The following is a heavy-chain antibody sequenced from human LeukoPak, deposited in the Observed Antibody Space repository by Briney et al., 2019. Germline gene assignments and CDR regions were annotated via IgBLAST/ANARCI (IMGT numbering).Heavy chain of an antibody. CDR3: ARLPRSDYGGNSETDY. CDR2: IYYSGST. Sequence: SETLSLTCTVSGGSISNYYWNWIRQPPGKGLDWIGYIYYSGSTNYNPSLKSRVTISVDTSKNQFSLKLSSVTAADTAVYYCARLPRSDYGGNSETDYWGQGTLVTVSS. V-gene: IGHV4-59*01. CDR1: GGSISNYY. J-gene: IGHJ4*02. D-gene: IGHD4-23*01.